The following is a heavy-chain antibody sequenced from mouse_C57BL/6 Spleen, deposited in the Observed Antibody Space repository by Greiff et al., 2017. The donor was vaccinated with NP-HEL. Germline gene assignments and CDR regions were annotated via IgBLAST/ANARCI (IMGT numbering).Heavy chain of an antibody. CDR1: GFTFSSYA. D-gene: IGHD1-1*01. V-gene: IGHV5-4*03. CDR3: ARGLTTGFDY. J-gene: IGHJ2*01. Sequence: EVKLVESGGGLVKPGGSLKLSCAASGFTFSSYAMSWVRQTPEKRLEWVATISDGGSYTYYPDNVKGRFTISRDNAKNNLYLQMSHLKSEDTAMYYCARGLTTGFDYWGQGTTLTVSS. CDR2: ISDGGSYT.